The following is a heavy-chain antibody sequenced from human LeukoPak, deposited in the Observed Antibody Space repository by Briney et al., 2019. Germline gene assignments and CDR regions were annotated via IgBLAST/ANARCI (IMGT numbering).Heavy chain of an antibody. V-gene: IGHV5-51*01. Sequence: GESLKISCETSGYNFLTFWIAWVRQMPGKGLEWMGVIYPDDSDTRYSPSFQGQVSISVDTSLSTAYLQWRSLRASDTAMYYCARLLDYDSTYYYMDVWGIGTSVIVS. CDR2: IYPDDSDT. J-gene: IGHJ6*03. CDR1: GYNFLTFW. CDR3: ARLLDYDSTYYYMDV. D-gene: IGHD4-17*01.